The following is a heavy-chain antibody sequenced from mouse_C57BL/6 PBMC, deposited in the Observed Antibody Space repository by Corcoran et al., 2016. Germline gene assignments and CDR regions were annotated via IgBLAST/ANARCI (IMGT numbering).Heavy chain of an antibody. J-gene: IGHJ4*01. V-gene: IGHV1-84*01. CDR2: IYPGSGNT. D-gene: IGHD2-1*01. Sequence: QIQLQQSGPELVKPGASVKISCKASGYTFTDYYINWVKQRPGQGLEWIGRIYPGSGNTKYNEKFKGKATLTVETSSSTAYMQLSSLTSEDSAVYVCARQQIYYGNPYAMDYWGQGTSVTVS. CDR1: GYTFTDYY. CDR3: ARQQIYYGNPYAMDY.